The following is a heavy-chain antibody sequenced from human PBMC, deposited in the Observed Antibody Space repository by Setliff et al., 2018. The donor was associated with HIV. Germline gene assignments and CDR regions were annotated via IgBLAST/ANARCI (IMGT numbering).Heavy chain of an antibody. J-gene: IGHJ6*03. V-gene: IGHV1-46*03. D-gene: IGHD1-20*01. CDR3: AREARYQDRYYYYMDV. Sequence: SVKVSCKASGYTFTSYYLHRVRQAPGQGLEWMGIINPSGGSTTYAQKFQGRVTMTRDTSASTVYMELSSLRSEDTAVYYCAREARYQDRYYYYMDVWGKGTTVTVSS. CDR1: GYTFTSYY. CDR2: INPSGGST.